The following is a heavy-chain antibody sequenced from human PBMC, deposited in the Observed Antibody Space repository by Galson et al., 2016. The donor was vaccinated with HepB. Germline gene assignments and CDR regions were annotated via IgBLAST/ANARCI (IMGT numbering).Heavy chain of an antibody. J-gene: IGHJ4*02. Sequence: SLRLSCAASGSTFSTYWMHWVRQAPGKGLVWVSRINRDGSITNYADSVKGRFTISRDNAKNTLYLQMNSVRPDDTAVYYCVRGGYFDYWGQGILVTVSS. CDR3: VRGGYFDY. CDR2: INRDGSIT. CDR1: GSTFSTYW. D-gene: IGHD1-26*01. V-gene: IGHV3-74*01.